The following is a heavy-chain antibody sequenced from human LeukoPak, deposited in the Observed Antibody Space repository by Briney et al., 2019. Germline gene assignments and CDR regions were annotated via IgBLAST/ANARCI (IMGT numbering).Heavy chain of an antibody. V-gene: IGHV3-48*04. CDR1: GFTFSSHS. J-gene: IGHJ5*02. CDR2: ISRSSSTI. D-gene: IGHD3-22*01. Sequence: GGSLRLSCAASGFTFSSHSMNWVRQAPGKGLEWVSYISRSSSTIYYADSVKGRFTISRDNAKNTVYLQMNSLRAEDTAVYYCAKDQVVITTAGSWFDPWGQGTLVTVSS. CDR3: AKDQVVITTAGSWFDP.